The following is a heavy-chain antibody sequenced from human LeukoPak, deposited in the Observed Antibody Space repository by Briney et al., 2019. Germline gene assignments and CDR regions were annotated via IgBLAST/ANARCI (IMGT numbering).Heavy chain of an antibody. J-gene: IGHJ4*02. CDR2: ISYGGST. D-gene: IGHD5-18*01. V-gene: IGHV4-59*01. CDR1: GGSISSYY. CDR3: AREVRYSYGRNFDY. Sequence: MPSETLSLTCTVSGGSISSYYWSWIRLPPGKGLELIGYISYGGSTNYNPSLKSRVTISVDTSKNQFSLKVSAVTAADTAVYYCAREVRYSYGRNFDYWGQGTLVTVSS.